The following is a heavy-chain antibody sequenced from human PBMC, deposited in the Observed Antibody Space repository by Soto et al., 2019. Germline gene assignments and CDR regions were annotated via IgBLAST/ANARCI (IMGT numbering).Heavy chain of an antibody. D-gene: IGHD4-17*01. CDR3: ARRLEPDYGDWHYFDQ. CDR1: GVSISGGEFD. Sequence: QVQLQESGPGLVKPSETLSLICSVSGVSISGGEFDWGWSRQPQGKGLEWIGYLPHRGSADSNPSLRSRLTISLDASKTQFSVKVSSVTAADSAVYYCARRLEPDYGDWHYFDQWGQGRLVIVSS. V-gene: IGHV4-30-4*01. CDR2: LPHRGSA. J-gene: IGHJ4*02.